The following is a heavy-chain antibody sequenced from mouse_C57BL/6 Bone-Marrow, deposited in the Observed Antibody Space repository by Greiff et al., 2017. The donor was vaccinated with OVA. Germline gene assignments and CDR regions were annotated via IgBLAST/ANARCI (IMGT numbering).Heavy chain of an antibody. V-gene: IGHV1-82*01. CDR1: GYAFSSSW. CDR3: SYYYGSSLYFDY. J-gene: IGHJ2*01. D-gene: IGHD1-1*01. Sequence: QVQLQQSGPELVKPGASVKISCKASGYAFSSSWMNWVKQRPGKGLEWIGRIYPGDGDTNYNGKFKGKATLTADKSSSTAYMQLSSLTSEDSAVYFCSYYYGSSLYFDYWGQGTTLTVSS. CDR2: IYPGDGDT.